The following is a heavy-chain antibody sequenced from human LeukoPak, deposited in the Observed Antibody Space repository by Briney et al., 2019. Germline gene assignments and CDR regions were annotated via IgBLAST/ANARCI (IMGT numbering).Heavy chain of an antibody. CDR3: TTDQYYYDSSGLNAFDI. V-gene: IGHV3-15*01. Sequence: KTGGSLRLSCAASGFTFSNAWMSWVRQAPGKGLEWVGRIKSKTDGGTTDYAAPVKGRFTISRDDSKNTLYLQMNSLKTEDTAVYYCTTDQYYYDSSGLNAFDIWGQGTMVTVFS. J-gene: IGHJ3*02. CDR2: IKSKTDGGTT. D-gene: IGHD3-22*01. CDR1: GFTFSNAW.